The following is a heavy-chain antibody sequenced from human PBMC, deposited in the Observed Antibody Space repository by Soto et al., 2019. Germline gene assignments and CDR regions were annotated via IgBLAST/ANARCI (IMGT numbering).Heavy chain of an antibody. CDR3: TTAEVLLWFGEFPPDYGMDV. D-gene: IGHD3-10*01. J-gene: IGHJ6*02. V-gene: IGHV3-15*07. Sequence: GGSLRLSCAASGFTFSNAWMNWVRQAPGKGLEWVGRIKSKTDGGTTDYAAPVKGRFTISRDDSKNTLYLQMNSLKTEDTAVYYCTTAEVLLWFGEFPPDYGMDVWGQGTTVTVSS. CDR1: GFTFSNAW. CDR2: IKSKTDGGTT.